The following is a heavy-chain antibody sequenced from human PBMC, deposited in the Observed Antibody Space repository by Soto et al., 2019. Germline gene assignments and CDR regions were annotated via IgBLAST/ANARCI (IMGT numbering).Heavy chain of an antibody. CDR2: IRGSGGST. D-gene: IGHD2-2*01. CDR3: AEDGRVLVPAAYFDY. CDR1: GFTFSNYA. V-gene: IGHV3-23*01. Sequence: EVQLLESGGGLVQPGGSLRLSCAASGFTFSNYAMSWVRQAPGKGLEWVSSIRGSGGSTYYADSVKGRFTISRDNSKNTLFLQMDSLRAEDTAVFYCAEDGRVLVPAAYFDYWGQGIQVTVSS. J-gene: IGHJ4*02.